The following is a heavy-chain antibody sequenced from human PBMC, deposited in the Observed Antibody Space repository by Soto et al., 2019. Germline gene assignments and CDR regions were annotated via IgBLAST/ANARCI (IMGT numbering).Heavy chain of an antibody. D-gene: IGHD5-18*01. CDR2: ISYSGNT. Sequence: SETLSLTCTVSGGSLSSYSWSWIRQPPGRGLEWIGYISYSGNTNYNPSLRSRVTISVDTSKNQFSLKLSSVTAADTAMFYCARRYSNGYYAFDIWGQGTMVT. CDR1: GGSLSSYS. J-gene: IGHJ3*02. V-gene: IGHV4-59*01. CDR3: ARRYSNGYYAFDI.